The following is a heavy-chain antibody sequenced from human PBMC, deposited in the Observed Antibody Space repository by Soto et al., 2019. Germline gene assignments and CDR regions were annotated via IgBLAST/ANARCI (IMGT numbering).Heavy chain of an antibody. V-gene: IGHV3-21*01. CDR3: ARGQYGYAFDI. Sequence: GGSLRLSCAASGFTFSSYSMNWVRQAPGKGLEWVSSISSSGSYIYYADSVKGRFTISRDNAKNSLYLQMNSLRAEDTAVYYCARGQYGYAFDIWGQGTMVTVSS. CDR2: ISSSGSYI. J-gene: IGHJ3*02. D-gene: IGHD4-17*01. CDR1: GFTFSSYS.